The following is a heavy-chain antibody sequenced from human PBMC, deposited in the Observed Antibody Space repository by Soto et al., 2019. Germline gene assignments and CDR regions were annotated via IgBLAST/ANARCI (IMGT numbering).Heavy chain of an antibody. Sequence: GGSLRLSCSVFGFTFSSYAMHWVRQAPGKGLQYVSSISSNGVSTYYADSVKGRFTISRDNSKNTLYLQMSSLRVADTAVYYCVKDRYVDYWGQGTLVTVSS. J-gene: IGHJ4*02. CDR2: ISSNGVST. CDR1: GFTFSSYA. V-gene: IGHV3-64D*06. CDR3: VKDRYVDY.